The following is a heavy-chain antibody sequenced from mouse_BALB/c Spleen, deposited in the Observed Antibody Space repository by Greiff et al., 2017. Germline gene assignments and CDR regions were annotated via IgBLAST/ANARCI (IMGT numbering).Heavy chain of an antibody. CDR3: TSGSSLYFDY. Sequence: EVQLQQSGTVLARPGASVKMSCKASGYSFTSYWMHWVKQRPGQGLEWIGAIYPGNSDTSYNQKFKGKAKLTAVTSASTAYMELSSLTNEDSAVYYCTSGSSLYFDYWGQGTTLTVSS. J-gene: IGHJ2*01. CDR2: IYPGNSDT. CDR1: GYSFTSYW. V-gene: IGHV1-5*01. D-gene: IGHD1-1*01.